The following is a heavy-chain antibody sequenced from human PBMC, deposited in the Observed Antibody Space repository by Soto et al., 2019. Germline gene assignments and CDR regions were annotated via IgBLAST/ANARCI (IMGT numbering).Heavy chain of an antibody. CDR2: IIPIFGTA. Sequence: GASVKVSCKASGGTFSSYAISWVRQAPGQGLEWMGGIIPIFGTANYAQKFQGRVTITADESTSTAYMELSSLRSEDTAVYYCARDPYYYDSSGYYFLWGQGTLVTV. CDR1: GGTFSSYA. J-gene: IGHJ4*02. V-gene: IGHV1-69*13. CDR3: ARDPYYYDSSGYYFL. D-gene: IGHD3-22*01.